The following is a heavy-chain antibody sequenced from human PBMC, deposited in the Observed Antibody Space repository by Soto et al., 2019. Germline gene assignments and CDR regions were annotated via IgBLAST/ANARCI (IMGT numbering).Heavy chain of an antibody. CDR1: GDSVSSNSAA. Sequence: SQTLSLTCVISGDSVSSNSAAWNWIRQSPSRGFEWLGRTYYRSKWYNEYAVSVKGRISINSDTSKNHFSLQLNSVTPEDTAVYYCARTGGATDSWGQGTLVTVS. CDR3: ARTGGATDS. D-gene: IGHD3-16*01. J-gene: IGHJ4*02. CDR2: TYYRSKWYN. V-gene: IGHV6-1*01.